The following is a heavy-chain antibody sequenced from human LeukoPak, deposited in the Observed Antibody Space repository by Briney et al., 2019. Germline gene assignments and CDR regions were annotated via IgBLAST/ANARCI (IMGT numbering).Heavy chain of an antibody. V-gene: IGHV5-51*01. Sequence: GESLKISCKGSGYSFTNYWIGWGRQMPGKGLEWMGIIYPGDSDTRYSPSFQGQVTFSADKSISTTYLQWSSMKASDTARYYCARLPGYCTGGSCYFDYWGQGTLVTVSS. D-gene: IGHD2-15*01. CDR2: IYPGDSDT. CDR1: GYSFTNYW. J-gene: IGHJ4*02. CDR3: ARLPGYCTGGSCYFDY.